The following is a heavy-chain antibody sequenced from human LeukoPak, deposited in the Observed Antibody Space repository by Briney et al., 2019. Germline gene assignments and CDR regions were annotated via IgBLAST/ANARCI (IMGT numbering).Heavy chain of an antibody. J-gene: IGHJ3*02. CDR3: ARESPAYCSSTSCYAVDWNAVVTPDAFDI. Sequence: ASVKVSCKASGYTLTSYGISWVRQAPGQGLEWMGWISAYNGNTNYAQKLQGRVTMTTDTSTSTAYMELRSLRSDDTAVYYCARESPAYCSSTSCYAVDWNAVVTPDAFDIWGQGTMVTVSS. V-gene: IGHV1-18*01. D-gene: IGHD2-2*01. CDR1: GYTLTSYG. CDR2: ISAYNGNT.